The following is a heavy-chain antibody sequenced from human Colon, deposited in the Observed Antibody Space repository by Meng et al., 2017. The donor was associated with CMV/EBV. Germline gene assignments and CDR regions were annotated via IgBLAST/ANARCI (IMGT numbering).Heavy chain of an antibody. V-gene: IGHV2-5*02. CDR3: VHRSYSGQDDY. CDR1: GFSFTTDKAG. Sequence: QITLKDSGPTLVKPKQTLTLTCTFSGFSFTTDKAGVGWIRHPPGKALEWLALIYWDDDTRYSPSLKTRLTITRDTSKNQVILTMTNMDPADTATYYCVHRSYSGQDDYWGQGALVTVSS. D-gene: IGHD5-12*01. CDR2: IYWDDDT. J-gene: IGHJ4*02.